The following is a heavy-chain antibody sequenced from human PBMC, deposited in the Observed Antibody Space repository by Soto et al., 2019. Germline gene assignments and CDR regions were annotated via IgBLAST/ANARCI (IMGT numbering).Heavy chain of an antibody. D-gene: IGHD4-4*01. V-gene: IGHV3-23*01. Sequence: GGSLRLSCAASGFTFSSYAMSWVRQAPGKGLEWVSAISGSGGSTYYADSVKGRFTISRDNSKNTLYLQMNSLRAEDTAVYYCAKGDTVTRPRYYYSYYGMDVWGQGTTVTVSS. CDR2: ISGSGGST. CDR3: AKGDTVTRPRYYYSYYGMDV. CDR1: GFTFSSYA. J-gene: IGHJ6*02.